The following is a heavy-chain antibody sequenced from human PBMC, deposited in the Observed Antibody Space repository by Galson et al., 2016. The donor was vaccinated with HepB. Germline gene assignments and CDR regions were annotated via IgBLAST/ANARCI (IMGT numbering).Heavy chain of an antibody. Sequence: SLRLSCAASGFTFTTYSMNWVRQAPGKGLEWVSTISGAGHSAYYADSAKGRFTVSRDNSKNTLYLLLSSLTIDDSAIYYCAKPAQVLSSSDNYYFESWGQGTLVVVSS. CDR1: GFTFTTYS. D-gene: IGHD6-6*01. CDR2: ISGAGHSA. V-gene: IGHV3-23*01. J-gene: IGHJ4*02. CDR3: AKPAQVLSSSDNYYFES.